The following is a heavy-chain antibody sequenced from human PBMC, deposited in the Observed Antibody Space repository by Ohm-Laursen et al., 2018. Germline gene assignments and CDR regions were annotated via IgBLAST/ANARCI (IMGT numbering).Heavy chain of an antibody. Sequence: SDTLSLTCTVSGGSINVYYWSWIRQTPGKGLEWIGYIFDSGTTNYHPSLRGRVTMSLDTSKSQLSLKLRSVTAADTAVYYRAREFGESLRIYYYYGMDVWGQGTTVTVSS. CDR2: IFDSGTT. V-gene: IGHV4-59*12. CDR3: AREFGESLRIYYYYGMDV. J-gene: IGHJ6*02. D-gene: IGHD3-10*01. CDR1: GGSINVYY.